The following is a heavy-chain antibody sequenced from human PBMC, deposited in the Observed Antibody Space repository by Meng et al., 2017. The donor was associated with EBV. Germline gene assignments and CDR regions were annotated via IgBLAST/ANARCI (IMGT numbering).Heavy chain of an antibody. D-gene: IGHD3-3*01. V-gene: IGHV1-3*01. CDR3: ARSGATIFGVVIPTYYFDY. J-gene: IGHJ4*02. Sequence: HLWEAGAEVKKPGASVKVSCKASGYTFTSYAMHWVRQAPGQRLEWMGWINAGNGNTKHSQKFQGRVTITRDTSASTAYMELSSLRSEDTAVYYCARSGATIFGVVIPTYYFDYWGQGTLVTVSS. CDR1: GYTFTSYA. CDR2: INAGNGNT.